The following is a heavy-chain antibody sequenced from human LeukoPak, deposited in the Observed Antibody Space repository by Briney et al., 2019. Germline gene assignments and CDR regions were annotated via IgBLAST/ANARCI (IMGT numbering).Heavy chain of an antibody. D-gene: IGHD6-19*01. CDR3: ARSRTISSTDWYYFGY. CDR1: GFTVSTNY. Sequence: GGSLRLSCAASGFTVSTNYMNWVRQAPGKGLEWVSVIYSGGSTFYADSVKGRFTISRDNSKNMLYLQMNSLRAEDTAVYYCARSRTISSTDWYYFGYWGQGTLVTVSS. V-gene: IGHV3-66*01. J-gene: IGHJ4*02. CDR2: IYSGGST.